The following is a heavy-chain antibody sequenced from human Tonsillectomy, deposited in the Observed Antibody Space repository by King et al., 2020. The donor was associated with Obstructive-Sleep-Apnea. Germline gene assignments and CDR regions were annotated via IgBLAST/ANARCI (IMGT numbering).Heavy chain of an antibody. V-gene: IGHV3-13*04. CDR1: GFTFSSYD. J-gene: IGHJ6*02. CDR2: VTTAGDT. D-gene: IGHD6-19*01. Sequence: VQLVESGGGLVQPGGALRLSCAASGFTFSSYDMHWVRQATGKGLEWVSVVTTAGDTYYSASVKGRFTISRENAKSSLYLQMNILRAGDTAVYFCARAGHGGAVAGTRLFYYYGMDVWGQGTTVTVSS. CDR3: ARAGHGGAVAGTRLFYYYGMDV.